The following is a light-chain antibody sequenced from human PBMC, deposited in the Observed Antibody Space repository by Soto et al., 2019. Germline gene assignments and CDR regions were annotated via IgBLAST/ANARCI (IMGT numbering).Light chain of an antibody. CDR3: GSYATGGAYV. Sequence: QSVLTQPASVSGSPGQSITISRTGTSSDVGGYNAVSWYQQHPGKAPKLMIYDVTNRPSGASNRFSGSKSGNTASLTISGLQAEDEADYYCGSYATGGAYVFGTGTKVTVL. V-gene: IGLV2-14*01. CDR1: SSDVGGYNA. J-gene: IGLJ1*01. CDR2: DVT.